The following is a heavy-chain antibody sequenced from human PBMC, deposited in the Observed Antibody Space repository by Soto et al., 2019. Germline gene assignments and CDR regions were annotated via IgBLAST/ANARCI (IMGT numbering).Heavy chain of an antibody. CDR3: ARSGSSYGRNWFDP. J-gene: IGHJ5*02. V-gene: IGHV4-30-2*01. Sequence: SETLSLTCAVSGGSISSGGYSWSWIRQPPGKGLEWIGYIYHSGSTYYNPSLKSRVTISVDRSKNQFSLKLSSVTAADTAVYFCARSGSSYGRNWFDPWGQETLVTVSS. CDR1: GGSISSGGYS. CDR2: IYHSGST. D-gene: IGHD5-18*01.